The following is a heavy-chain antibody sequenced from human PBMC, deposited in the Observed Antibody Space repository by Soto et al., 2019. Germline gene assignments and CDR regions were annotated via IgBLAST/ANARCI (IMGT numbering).Heavy chain of an antibody. Sequence: EVQLVESGGGLVQTGGSLRLSCAASGFTLSSYWMHWVRQAPGKGVVWVSRINGDGGSTNYADSVKGRFTISRDNAKNTVYLQVDSLRAEDTAVYYCARGLYLKYGQDYWGQGTLVTVSS. CDR1: GFTLSSYW. V-gene: IGHV3-74*01. CDR3: ARGLYLKYGQDY. J-gene: IGHJ4*02. CDR2: INGDGGST. D-gene: IGHD2-2*01.